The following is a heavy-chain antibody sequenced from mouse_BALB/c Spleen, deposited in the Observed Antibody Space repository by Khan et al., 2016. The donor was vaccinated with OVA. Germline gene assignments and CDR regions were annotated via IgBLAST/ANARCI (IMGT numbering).Heavy chain of an antibody. CDR1: GYTFTDYE. J-gene: IGHJ3*01. V-gene: IGHV1-15*01. CDR3: SRSTFAY. CDR2: IYPETGVT. Sequence: QIQLVQSGAELVRPGASVTLSCKASGYTFTDYEMHWVKQTPVHGLEWIGAIYPETGVTAYNQKFKGKATLTADKSSSTAYRELRILTSEDSAVYYCSRSTFAYWGQGTLVTVSA.